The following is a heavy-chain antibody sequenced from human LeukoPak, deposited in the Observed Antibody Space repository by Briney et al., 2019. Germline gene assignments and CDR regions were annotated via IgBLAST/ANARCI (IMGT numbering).Heavy chain of an antibody. Sequence: ASVKDSCKASGYTFTSYDINWVRQATGQGLEWMGWMNPNSGNTGYAQKFQGRVTMTRNTSISTAYMELSSLRSEDTAVYYCARPLSSSGLDSDYWGQGTLVTVSS. V-gene: IGHV1-8*01. CDR2: MNPNSGNT. CDR1: GYTFTSYD. J-gene: IGHJ4*02. CDR3: ARPLSSSGLDSDY.